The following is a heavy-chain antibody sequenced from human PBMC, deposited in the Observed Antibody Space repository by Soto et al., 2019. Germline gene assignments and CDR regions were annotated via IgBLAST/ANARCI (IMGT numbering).Heavy chain of an antibody. D-gene: IGHD6-19*01. V-gene: IGHV3-23*01. Sequence: EVQLLESGGGLVQPGGSLRLSCAVSGFTFSNYAMSWVRQAPGKGLEWVSAITSSGGGTYYSDSVKGRFTISRDNSKNTLYLEMNSLRAEDTAVYYCATPVTHRLVRDGYHIWGQGTLVTVSS. J-gene: IGHJ3*02. CDR1: GFTFSNYA. CDR3: ATPVTHRLVRDGYHI. CDR2: ITSSGGGT.